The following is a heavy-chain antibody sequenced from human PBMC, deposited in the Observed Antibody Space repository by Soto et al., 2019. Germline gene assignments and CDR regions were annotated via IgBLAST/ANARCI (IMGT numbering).Heavy chain of an antibody. D-gene: IGHD4-4*01. CDR2: ISYDGSNK. J-gene: IGHJ6*02. V-gene: IGHV3-30*18. CDR1: GFTFSSYG. Sequence: GGSLRLSCAASGFTFSSYGMHWVRLAPGKGLEWVAVISYDGSNKYYADSVKGRFTISRDNSKNTLYLQMNSLRAEDTAVYYCAKAGHYSKGYYGMDVWGQGTTVTVSS. CDR3: AKAGHYSKGYYGMDV.